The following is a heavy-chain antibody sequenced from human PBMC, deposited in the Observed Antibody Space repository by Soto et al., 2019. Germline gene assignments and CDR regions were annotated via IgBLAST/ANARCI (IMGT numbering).Heavy chain of an antibody. CDR3: AKDHLLTTVTTVGD. D-gene: IGHD4-17*01. V-gene: IGHV3-30*18. CDR1: GFTFSSYG. CDR2: ISYHGNDK. Sequence: PGGPLRLSCAASGFTFSSYGMHWVRQAPGKGLEWVAVISYHGNDKYYAESVKGRFTISRDNFKNTLYLQMDSLRVEDTAVYYCAKDHLLTTVTTVGDWGQGTLVTVSS. J-gene: IGHJ4*02.